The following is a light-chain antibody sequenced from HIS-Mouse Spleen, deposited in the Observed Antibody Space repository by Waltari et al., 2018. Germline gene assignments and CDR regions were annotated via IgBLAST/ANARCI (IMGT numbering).Light chain of an antibody. CDR2: AGS. CDR1: SSDVVSYYL. V-gene: IGLV2-23*01. J-gene: IGLJ3*02. Sequence: QSALTPPASVSGSPGQSVTISCPGTSSDVVSYYLVSWYQQHPGKAPKLMIYAGSKRPSGVSNRFSGSKSGNTASLTISGLQAEDEADYYCCSYAGSSTWVFGGGTKLTVL. CDR3: CSYAGSSTWV.